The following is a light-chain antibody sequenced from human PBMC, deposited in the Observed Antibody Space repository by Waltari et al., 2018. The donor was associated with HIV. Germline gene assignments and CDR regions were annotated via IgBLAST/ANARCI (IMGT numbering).Light chain of an antibody. CDR1: RSHIGAGSD. CDR3: QSYDISLSADVI. CDR2: DSN. V-gene: IGLV1-40*01. J-gene: IGLJ2*01. Sequence: QSVLTQPPSASGAPGQRVTISCTGSRSHIGAGSDVHWYQHLPRTAPKLLLNDSNNRPSGVPHGCSGAKSGTSASLAITGLHAEDEAAYYCQSYDISLSADVIFGGGTKLTVL.